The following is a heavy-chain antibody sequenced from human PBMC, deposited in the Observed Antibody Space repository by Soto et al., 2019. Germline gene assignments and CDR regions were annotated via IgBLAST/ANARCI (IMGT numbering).Heavy chain of an antibody. CDR1: GGSISSYY. CDR3: ARDSNLEYSSSEDPGYFDY. V-gene: IGHV4-59*01. D-gene: IGHD6-6*01. CDR2: IYYSGST. J-gene: IGHJ4*02. Sequence: SETLSLTCTVSGGSISSYYWSWIRQPPGKGLEWIGYIYYSGSTNYNPSLKSRVTISVDTSKNQFSLKLSSVTAADTAVYYCARDSNLEYSSSEDPGYFDYWGQGTLVTVSS.